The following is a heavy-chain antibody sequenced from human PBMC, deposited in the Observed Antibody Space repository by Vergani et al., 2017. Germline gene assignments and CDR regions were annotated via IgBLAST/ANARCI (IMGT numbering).Heavy chain of an antibody. D-gene: IGHD2-15*01. CDR1: GGSINSHNYY. Sequence: QVQLQESGPGLVKPSQTLSLTCTVSGGSINSHNYYWSWLRQPAGKGLEWIGRIHTSGSTNYNPSLKSRVTMSEDTSKNQFSLNLTSVTAADTAVYFCARGSCVGGSCYKHLFDCWGQGILVTVSS. V-gene: IGHV4-61*02. CDR3: ARGSCVGGSCYKHLFDC. CDR2: IHTSGST. J-gene: IGHJ4*02.